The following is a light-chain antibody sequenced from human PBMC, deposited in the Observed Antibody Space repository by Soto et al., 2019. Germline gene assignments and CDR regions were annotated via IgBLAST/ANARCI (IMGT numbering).Light chain of an antibody. CDR3: QQYSSLWT. J-gene: IGKJ1*01. CDR1: QSVSNNY. V-gene: IGKV3-20*01. CDR2: GAS. Sequence: EIVLTQSRGTLSLSRGERATLSCRTSQSVSNNYLAWYQQKPGQAPRLLIYGASSRATGIPDRFSGSGSGTDFTLSISRLEPEDFAVYYCQQYSSLWTFGQGTKVDIK.